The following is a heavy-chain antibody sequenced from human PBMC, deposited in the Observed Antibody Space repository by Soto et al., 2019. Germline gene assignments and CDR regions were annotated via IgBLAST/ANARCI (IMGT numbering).Heavy chain of an antibody. J-gene: IGHJ6*02. CDR3: ARYYPRGKYYYYGLDG. Sequence: SETLSLTCTVSGGSISRYYWSWIRQPPGKGLEWIGYMYNTGSTVYNPSFKSRVTISVDTSKNQFSLKLNSVTAADTAVYYCARYYPRGKYYYYGLDGWGQGTTVTVSS. D-gene: IGHD3-16*01. CDR2: MYNTGST. V-gene: IGHV4-59*01. CDR1: GGSISRYY.